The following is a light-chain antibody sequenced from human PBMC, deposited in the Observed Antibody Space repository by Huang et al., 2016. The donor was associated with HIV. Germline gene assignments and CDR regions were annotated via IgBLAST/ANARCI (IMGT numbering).Light chain of an antibody. CDR3: HQYYNIFQT. J-gene: IGKJ1*01. V-gene: IGKV4-1*01. Sequence: DIVMTQSPDSLALSLGDRAAINCTSSQTLSSGSYDKNYLNWYQVKPGQPPKLLIYWSSVRESGVPDRFSGSGSGTHFTLTISSLQAEDVAVYYCHQYYNIFQTFGQGTKVEV. CDR1: QTLSSGSYDKNY. CDR2: WSS.